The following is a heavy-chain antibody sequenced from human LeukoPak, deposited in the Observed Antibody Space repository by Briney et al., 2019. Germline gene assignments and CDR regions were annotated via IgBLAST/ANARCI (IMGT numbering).Heavy chain of an antibody. V-gene: IGHV5-51*01. D-gene: IGHD3-22*01. Sequence: ESLTISCRGSGYSFGNYWIAWVRQMPGKGLEWMGIVYPGDSSTKYSPSFQGQVTISVDRSINTAYLQWSSLTASDTAMYYCARLTDYYDSSGYYRNYNWFDPRGQGTLVTVSS. CDR2: VYPGDSST. J-gene: IGHJ5*02. CDR3: ARLTDYYDSSGYYRNYNWFDP. CDR1: GYSFGNYW.